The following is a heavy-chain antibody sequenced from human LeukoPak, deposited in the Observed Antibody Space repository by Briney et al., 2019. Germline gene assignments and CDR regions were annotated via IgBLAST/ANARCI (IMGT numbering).Heavy chain of an antibody. CDR2: INHSGST. CDR1: GGSFSGYY. J-gene: IGHJ4*02. Sequence: PSETLSLTCAVYGGSFSGYYWCWIRQPPGKGLEWIGEINHSGSTNYNPSLKSRVTISVDTSKNQFSLKLSSVTAADTAVYYCARRSYYFDYWGQGTLVTVSS. CDR3: ARRSYYFDY. V-gene: IGHV4-34*01.